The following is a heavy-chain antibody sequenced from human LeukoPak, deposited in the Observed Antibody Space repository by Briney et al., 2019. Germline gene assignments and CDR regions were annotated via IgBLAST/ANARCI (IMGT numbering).Heavy chain of an antibody. J-gene: IGHJ4*02. CDR2: INPNSGGT. CDR1: GYTFTGYY. D-gene: IGHD4-17*01. Sequence: ASVKVSCKASGYTFTGYYMHWVRQAPGQGLEWMGWINPNSGGTNYAQKFQGRVTMTRDTSIGTAYMELSRLRSDDTAVYYCARDDYGDYVLNEGYYFDYWGQGTLVTVSS. CDR3: ARDDYGDYVLNEGYYFDY. V-gene: IGHV1-2*02.